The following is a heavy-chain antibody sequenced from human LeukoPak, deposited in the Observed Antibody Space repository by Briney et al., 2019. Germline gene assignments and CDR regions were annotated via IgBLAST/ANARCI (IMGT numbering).Heavy chain of an antibody. J-gene: IGHJ3*02. CDR2: IYSGVST. Sequence: PGGSLRLSCAASGFTVSSNYMSWVRQAPGEGLEWVSVIYSGVSTYNADSVKGRFTISRDNSKNTLYLQMNSLRAEDTAVYYCARDAPERRNAFDIWGQGTMVTVSS. CDR3: ARDAPERRNAFDI. V-gene: IGHV3-53*01. D-gene: IGHD1-1*01. CDR1: GFTVSSNY.